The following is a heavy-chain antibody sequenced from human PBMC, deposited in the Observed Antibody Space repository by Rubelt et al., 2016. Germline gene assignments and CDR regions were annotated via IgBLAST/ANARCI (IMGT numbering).Heavy chain of an antibody. J-gene: IGHJ5*02. D-gene: IGHD4-11*01. Sequence: VQLVQSGAEVKKPGASVKVSCKATGYIFRNYAIHWVRQAPGQGLEWMGWINADNGNTKYSRKFQGRVTFTSDISADTAYMEMIRPRSEDTAVYYCVWDQNTATKRWFEPRGQGTLVSVSS. V-gene: IGHV1-3*01. CDR1: GYIFRNYA. CDR3: VWDQNTATKRWFEP. CDR2: INADNGNT.